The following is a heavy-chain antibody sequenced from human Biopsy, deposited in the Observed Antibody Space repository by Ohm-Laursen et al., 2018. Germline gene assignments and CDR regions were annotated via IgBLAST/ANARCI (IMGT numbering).Heavy chain of an antibody. CDR2: ISYDGSGE. D-gene: IGHD4-11*01. Sequence: SLRLSCAASGFTFHSYAMHWVRQAPGKGLEWVAVISYDGSGEYYADSLQGRFIISRDNPKNTVDLQMNSLRAEDTAVYFCARDGKRWDYSTYFSWHFDLWGRGTLVTVSS. CDR1: GFTFHSYA. J-gene: IGHJ2*01. V-gene: IGHV3-30*03. CDR3: ARDGKRWDYSTYFSWHFDL.